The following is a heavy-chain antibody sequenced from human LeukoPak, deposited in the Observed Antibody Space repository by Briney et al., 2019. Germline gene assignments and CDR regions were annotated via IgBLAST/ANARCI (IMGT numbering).Heavy chain of an antibody. V-gene: IGHV3-30*01. J-gene: IGHJ4*02. D-gene: IGHD3-10*01. CDR1: GFTFSSYA. CDR3: ARAGYYGSGSSLTVDY. Sequence: GGSLRLSCAASGFTFSSYAMHWVRQAPGKGLEWVAVISYDGSNEYYAGSVKGRFTISRDNSKNTLYLQMNSLRAEDTAVYYCARAGYYGSGSSLTVDYWGQGTLVTVSS. CDR2: ISYDGSNE.